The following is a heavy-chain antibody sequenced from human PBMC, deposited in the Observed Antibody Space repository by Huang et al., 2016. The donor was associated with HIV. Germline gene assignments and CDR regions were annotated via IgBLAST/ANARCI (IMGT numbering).Heavy chain of an antibody. D-gene: IGHD2-21*02. Sequence: QVQLVQSGTEVRKPGASVKVSCKATGYTLTKYALHWVRQAPGQVLEWMGWINIDNGDTKYAQRCQGRVTLTRDRSATTDYLELTSLRSEDTAVYFCARGEDNGGNSDFDYWGQGALVAVSS. CDR1: GYTLTKYA. CDR2: INIDNGDT. V-gene: IGHV1-3*04. CDR3: ARGEDNGGNSDFDY. J-gene: IGHJ4*02.